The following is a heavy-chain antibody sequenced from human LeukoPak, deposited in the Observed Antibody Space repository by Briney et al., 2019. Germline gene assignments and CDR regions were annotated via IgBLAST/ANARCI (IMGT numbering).Heavy chain of an antibody. V-gene: IGHV1-69*04. CDR2: IIPNIDIT. CDR3: ARGAVVISYGELNHHAFDM. Sequence: GASVKVSCKASGGTFSTYAISWLRQAPGQGLEWMGRIIPNIDITNYAQRFQGRVTISADKSTSTAYMELSTLRFGDTAVYFCARGAVVISYGELNHHAFDMWGQGTMVTVSS. CDR1: GGTFSTYA. J-gene: IGHJ3*02. D-gene: IGHD3-10*01.